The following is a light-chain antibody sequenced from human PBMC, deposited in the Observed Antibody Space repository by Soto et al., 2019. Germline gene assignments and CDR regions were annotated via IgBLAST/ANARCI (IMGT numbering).Light chain of an antibody. CDR3: QQYGSSPT. CDR2: GAS. CDR1: QSVSSSY. V-gene: IGKV3-20*01. J-gene: IGKJ3*01. Sequence: EIVLTQSPGTLSLSPGERATLSCRASQSVSSSYLAWYQQKPGQAPRLLIYGASSRATGITDRFSGSGSGTDFTLTISRLEPEDFAVYYCQQYGSSPTFGPGTKVDIK.